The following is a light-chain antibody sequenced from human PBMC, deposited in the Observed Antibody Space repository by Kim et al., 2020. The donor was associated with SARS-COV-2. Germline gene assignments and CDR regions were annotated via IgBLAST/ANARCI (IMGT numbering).Light chain of an antibody. CDR2: GAS. J-gene: IGKJ2*02. Sequence: SPGERVTLSCRASESVSGSLAWYQQKPGQVPRPLIYGASSRATDTPARFSGSGSGTEFALTISTLQSEDFATYYCQQYNDWPHCTFGQGTKLEIK. V-gene: IGKV3-15*01. CDR1: ESVSGS. CDR3: QQYNDWPHCT.